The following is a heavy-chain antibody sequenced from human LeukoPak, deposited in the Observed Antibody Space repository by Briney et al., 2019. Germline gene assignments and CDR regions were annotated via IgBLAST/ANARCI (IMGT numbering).Heavy chain of an antibody. Sequence: SETLSLTCTVSGGSISSSFYYWGWIRQPPGKGLEWIGSVYYSGSTNYNPSLKSRVTISEDTSKNQISLKLSSVTAADTAVYYCARHHRSGTDLYFDYWGQGTLVTVSS. CDR3: ARHHRSGTDLYFDY. D-gene: IGHD1-1*01. J-gene: IGHJ4*02. V-gene: IGHV4-39*01. CDR2: VYYSGST. CDR1: GGSISSSFYY.